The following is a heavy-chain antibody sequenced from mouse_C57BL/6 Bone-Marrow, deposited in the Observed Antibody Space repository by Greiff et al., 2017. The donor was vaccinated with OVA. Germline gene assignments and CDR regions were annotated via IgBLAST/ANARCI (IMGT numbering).Heavy chain of an antibody. D-gene: IGHD1-1*01. V-gene: IGHV1-54*01. CDR3: ARDYGSSVRAMDY. J-gene: IGHJ4*01. Sequence: VQLQQSGAELVRPGTSVKVSCKASGYAFTNYLIEWVKQRPGQGLEWIGVINPGSGGTNYNEKFKGKATLTADKSSSTAYMQLSSLTSEDSAVYFCARDYGSSVRAMDYWGQGTSVTVSS. CDR2: INPGSGGT. CDR1: GYAFTNYL.